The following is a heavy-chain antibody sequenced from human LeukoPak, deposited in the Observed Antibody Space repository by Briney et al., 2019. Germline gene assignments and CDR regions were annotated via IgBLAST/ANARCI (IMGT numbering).Heavy chain of an antibody. CDR1: GFTFSSYG. CDR3: AKLAVAGTRRPNFDY. D-gene: IGHD6-19*01. CDR2: ISYDGSNK. Sequence: PGRSLRLSCAASGFTFSSYGMHWVRQAPGKGLEWVAVISYDGSNKYYADSVKGRFTISRDNSKNTLYLQMNSLRAEDTAVYYCAKLAVAGTRRPNFDYWGQGTLVTVSS. V-gene: IGHV3-30*18. J-gene: IGHJ4*02.